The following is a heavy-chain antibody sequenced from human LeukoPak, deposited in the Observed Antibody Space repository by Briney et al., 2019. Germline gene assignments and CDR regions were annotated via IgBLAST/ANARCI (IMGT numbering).Heavy chain of an antibody. Sequence: GSLRLSCAASGFTFSSHSMDWVRQAPGKGLEWVSSISSSSSYIYYADSVKGRFTISRDNAKNSLYLQMNSLRAEDTAVYYCARVGYDSSGYYSLGNYWGQGTLVTVSS. V-gene: IGHV3-21*01. CDR1: GFTFSSHS. D-gene: IGHD3-22*01. CDR3: ARVGYDSSGYYSLGNY. CDR2: ISSSSSYI. J-gene: IGHJ4*02.